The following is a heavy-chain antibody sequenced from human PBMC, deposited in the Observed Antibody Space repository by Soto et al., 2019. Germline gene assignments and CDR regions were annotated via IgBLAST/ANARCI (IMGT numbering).Heavy chain of an antibody. J-gene: IGHJ6*03. V-gene: IGHV4-30-2*01. Sequence: SETLSLTCAVSGGSISSGGYSWSWIRQPPGKGLEWIGYIYHSGSTYYNPSLKSRVTISVDTSKDQFSLKLSSVTAADTAVYYCAKPSYSSSWYYYYYYMDVWGKGTTVTVSS. D-gene: IGHD6-13*01. CDR1: GGSISSGGYS. CDR3: AKPSYSSSWYYYYYYMDV. CDR2: IYHSGST.